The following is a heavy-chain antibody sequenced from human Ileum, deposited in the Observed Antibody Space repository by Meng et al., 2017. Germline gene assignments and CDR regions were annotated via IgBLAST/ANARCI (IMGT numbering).Heavy chain of an antibody. Sequence: QVQLQESGPGPLKPSGTLSLTCAVSGGSISTSDWWSWVRQPPGKGLEWIGEIHHSGSTNYNPSLKSRVTISVDKSKNQFSLKLNSVTAADTAVYYCVREWSGSYRHFDYWGQGTLVTVSS. CDR1: GGSISTSDW. J-gene: IGHJ4*02. D-gene: IGHD1-26*01. CDR2: IHHSGST. CDR3: VREWSGSYRHFDY. V-gene: IGHV4-4*02.